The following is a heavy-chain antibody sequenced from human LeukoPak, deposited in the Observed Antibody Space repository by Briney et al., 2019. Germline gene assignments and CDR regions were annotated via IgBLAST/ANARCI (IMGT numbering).Heavy chain of an antibody. D-gene: IGHD2-15*01. CDR1: GFTFSSYA. Sequence: GGSLRLSCAASGFTFSSYAMHWVRQAPGKGLEWVAVISYDGSNKYYADSVKGRFTISRDNSKNTLYLQMNSLRAEDTAVYYCARDLPGGTLSYYYYGVDVWGQGTTVTVSS. CDR3: ARDLPGGTLSYYYYGVDV. J-gene: IGHJ6*02. CDR2: ISYDGSNK. V-gene: IGHV3-30-3*01.